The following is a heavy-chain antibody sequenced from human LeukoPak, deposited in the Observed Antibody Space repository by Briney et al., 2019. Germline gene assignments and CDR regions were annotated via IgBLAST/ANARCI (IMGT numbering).Heavy chain of an antibody. CDR3: AKDQSGYCSSTSCQSFDY. V-gene: IGHV3-23*01. D-gene: IGHD2-2*01. J-gene: IGHJ4*02. Sequence: PGGSLRLSCAASGFTFSSYAMSWVRQAPGKGLEWVSAISGSGGSTYYADSVKGRFTISRDNSKNTLYLQMNSLRAEDTAVYYCAKDQSGYCSSTSCQSFDYWGQGTLVTVSS. CDR1: GFTFSSYA. CDR2: ISGSGGST.